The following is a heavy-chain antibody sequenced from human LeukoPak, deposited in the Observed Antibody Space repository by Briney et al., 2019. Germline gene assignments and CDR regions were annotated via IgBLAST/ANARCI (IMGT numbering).Heavy chain of an antibody. CDR2: IYYSGST. Sequence: SETLSLTCTVSGGSISSYYWSWIRQPPGKGLEWIGYIYYSGSTNYNPSLKSRVAISVDTSKNQFSLKLSSVTAADTAVYYCARHAWNDGLDYWGQGTLVTVSS. V-gene: IGHV4-59*08. CDR1: GGSISSYY. J-gene: IGHJ4*02. CDR3: ARHAWNDGLDY. D-gene: IGHD1-1*01.